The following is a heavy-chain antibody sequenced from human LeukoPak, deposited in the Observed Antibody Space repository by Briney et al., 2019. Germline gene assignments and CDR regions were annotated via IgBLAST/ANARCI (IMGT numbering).Heavy chain of an antibody. V-gene: IGHV3-23*01. CDR1: GFTFSSYA. Sequence: GGSLRLSCAASGFTFSSYAMSWVRQAPGKGLEWVSVVSGSGGGTSYADSVKGRFTIPRDNAKNSLYLQMNSLRAEDTAVYYCARERGSGYYSDWYFDLWGRGTLVTVSS. D-gene: IGHD3-22*01. J-gene: IGHJ2*01. CDR3: ARERGSGYYSDWYFDL. CDR2: VSGSGGGT.